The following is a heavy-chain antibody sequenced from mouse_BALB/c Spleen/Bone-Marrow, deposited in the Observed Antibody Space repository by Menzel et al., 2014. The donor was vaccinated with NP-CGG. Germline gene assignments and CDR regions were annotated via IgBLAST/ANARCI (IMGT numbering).Heavy chain of an antibody. J-gene: IGHJ2*01. Sequence: VQLQQSGAELVRPGTSVKISCKASGYTFTNYWLGWVKQRPGYGLEWIGDIYPGGGYTNYNEKFKGKATPTADTSSSTAYMRLSSLTSEDSAVYFCARRGTGVDYWGQGTTLTVSS. CDR1: GYTFTNYW. CDR2: IYPGGGYT. CDR3: ARRGTGVDY. D-gene: IGHD4-1*01. V-gene: IGHV1-63*02.